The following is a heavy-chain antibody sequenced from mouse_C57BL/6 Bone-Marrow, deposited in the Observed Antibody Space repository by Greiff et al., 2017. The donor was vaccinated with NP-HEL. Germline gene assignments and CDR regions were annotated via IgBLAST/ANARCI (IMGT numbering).Heavy chain of an antibody. V-gene: IGHV1-81*01. D-gene: IGHD1-1*01. CDR3: AREGVTAVVDYFDY. J-gene: IGHJ2*01. CDR2: IYPRSGNT. CDR1: GYTFTSYG. Sequence: LVESGAELVRPGASVKLSCKASGYTFTSYGMSWVKQRTGQGLEWIGEIYPRSGNTYYNEKFKGKATLTADKSSSTAYMQLRSLTSEDSAVYFCAREGVTAVVDYFDYWGQGTTLTVSS.